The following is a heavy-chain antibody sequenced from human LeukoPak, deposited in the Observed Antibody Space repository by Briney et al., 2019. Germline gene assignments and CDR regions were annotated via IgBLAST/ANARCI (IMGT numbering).Heavy chain of an antibody. Sequence: GGGLRLSCAASGFIFSSFGMNWVRRAPGKGLEWISYICRGSTTTHYADSVKGRFTISRDNAKNSLYLQMNGLRDEDTAVYYCARDGMTADGAGIDLDHWGPGTLVIVPS. D-gene: IGHD6-13*01. V-gene: IGHV3-48*02. CDR3: ARDGMTADGAGIDLDH. CDR1: GFIFSSFG. J-gene: IGHJ4*02. CDR2: ICRGSTTT.